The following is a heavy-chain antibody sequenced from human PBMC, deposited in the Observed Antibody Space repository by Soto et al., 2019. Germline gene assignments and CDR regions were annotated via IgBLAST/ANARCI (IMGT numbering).Heavy chain of an antibody. D-gene: IGHD1-26*01. Sequence: ASLKVSCKASGYTFTSYYMHWVRQAPGQGLEWMGIINPSGGSTSYAQKXXXRVTMTRDTSTSTVYMELSSLRSEDTAVYYCARSPGSSGSYPYWGQGTLVTVSS. CDR1: GYTFTSYY. CDR2: INPSGGST. J-gene: IGHJ4*02. CDR3: ARSPGSSGSYPY. V-gene: IGHV1-46*01.